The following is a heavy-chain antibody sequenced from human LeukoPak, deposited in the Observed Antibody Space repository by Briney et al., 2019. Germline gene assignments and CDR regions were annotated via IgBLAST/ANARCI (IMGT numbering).Heavy chain of an antibody. J-gene: IGHJ5*02. CDR3: ATDGAGFDT. CDR1: GFTFNDYT. CDR2: INIGGTNT. V-gene: IGHV3-11*01. Sequence: GGSLRLSCAAPGFTFNDYTMSWIRKAPGKGLEWLSYINIGGTNTHYADSVKGRFTISRDNAKKSLYLEMNNLRAEDTAVYYCATDGAGFDTWGQGVLVTVSS.